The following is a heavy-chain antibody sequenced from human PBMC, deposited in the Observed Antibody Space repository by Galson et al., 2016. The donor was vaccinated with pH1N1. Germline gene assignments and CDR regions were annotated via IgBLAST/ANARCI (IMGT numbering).Heavy chain of an antibody. CDR3: ARMEAYDADYGILDS. Sequence: PALVKPTQTLTLTCRFSGFSLSDIGMRVSWIRQPPGKALERLARIDWDGDEFYNTSLRTRLSISKDTSKNQVVIRMADMDPIYTGTYYCARMEAYDADYGILDSWGPGIVVTVSA. CDR2: IDWDGDE. V-gene: IGHV2-70*04. D-gene: IGHD4/OR15-4a*01. CDR1: GFSLSDIGMR. J-gene: IGHJ5*01.